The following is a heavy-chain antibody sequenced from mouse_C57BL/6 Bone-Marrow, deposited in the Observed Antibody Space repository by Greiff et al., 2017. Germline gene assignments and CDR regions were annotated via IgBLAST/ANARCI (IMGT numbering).Heavy chain of an antibody. V-gene: IGHV7-1*01. Sequence: EVKLMDSGGGLVQSGRSLRLSCATSGFTFSAFYMEWVRQAPGKGLEWIAASRNKANDYTTEYRASVKGRFIVSRDTSQSLLYLQMNALSAEDTAIYYCARGQGSTYAMDYWGQGTSVTVSS. CDR1: GFTFSAFY. D-gene: IGHD1-1*01. CDR2: SRNKANDYTT. J-gene: IGHJ4*01. CDR3: ARGQGSTYAMDY.